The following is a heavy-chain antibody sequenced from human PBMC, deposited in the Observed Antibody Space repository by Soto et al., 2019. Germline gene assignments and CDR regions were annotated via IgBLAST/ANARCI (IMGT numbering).Heavy chain of an antibody. CDR1: GFTFSDYY. Sequence: PGGSLRLSCAASGFTFSDYYMSWIRQAPGKGLEWVSYISSSSSYTNYADSVKGRFTISRDNAKNSLYLQMNGLRAEDTAVYYCARALWFGELLSYYGMDVWGQGTTVTVSS. D-gene: IGHD3-10*01. CDR3: ARALWFGELLSYYGMDV. J-gene: IGHJ6*02. V-gene: IGHV3-11*05. CDR2: ISSSSSYT.